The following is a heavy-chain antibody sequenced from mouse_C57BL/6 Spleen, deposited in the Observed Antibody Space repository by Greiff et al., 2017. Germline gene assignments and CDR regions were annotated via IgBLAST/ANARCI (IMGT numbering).Heavy chain of an antibody. D-gene: IGHD2-4*01. CDR1: GYTFTNYW. CDR3: ARGYDYDGWFAY. CDR2: IYPGGGYT. V-gene: IGHV1-63*01. Sequence: QDQLQQSGAELVRPGTSVKMSCKASGYTFTNYWIGWAKQRPGHGLEWIGDIYPGGGYTNYNEKFKGKATLTADKSSGTAYMQFSSLTSEDSAIYYCARGYDYDGWFAYWGQGTLVTVSA. J-gene: IGHJ3*01.